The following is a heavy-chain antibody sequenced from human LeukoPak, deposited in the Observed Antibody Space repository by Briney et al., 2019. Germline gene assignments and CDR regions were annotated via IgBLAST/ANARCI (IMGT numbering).Heavy chain of an antibody. CDR2: IIPIFGTA. V-gene: IGHV1-69*06. CDR1: GGTFSSYA. D-gene: IGHD2-15*01. CDR3: ASRRFCSGGSCYTFDY. Sequence: SVKVSCKASGGTFSSYAISWVRQAPGQGLEWMGGIIPIFGTANYAQKFQGRVTITADKSTSTAYMELSSLRSEDTAVYYCASRRFCSGGSCYTFDYWGQGTLVTVSS. J-gene: IGHJ4*02.